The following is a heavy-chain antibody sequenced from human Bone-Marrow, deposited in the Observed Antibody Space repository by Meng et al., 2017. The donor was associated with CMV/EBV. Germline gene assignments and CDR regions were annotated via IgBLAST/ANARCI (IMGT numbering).Heavy chain of an antibody. CDR1: GFTFNTYG. CDR3: ARDSGYCSSTSCYGVGAFDI. CDR2: ISSSGNDK. D-gene: IGHD2-2*01. V-gene: IGHV3-21*04. Sequence: GGSLRLSCATSGFTFNTYGMNWVRQAPGKGLEWVSSISSSGNDKYHADSVKGRFTISRDNSKNTLYLQMNSLRAEETAVYYCARDSGYCSSTSCYGVGAFDIWGQGTMVTVSS. J-gene: IGHJ3*02.